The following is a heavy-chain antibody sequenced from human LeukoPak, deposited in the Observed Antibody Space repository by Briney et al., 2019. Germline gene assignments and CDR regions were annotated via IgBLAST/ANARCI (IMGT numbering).Heavy chain of an antibody. CDR1: GGSISRYY. Sequence: SETLSLTCTVSGGSISRYYWSWIRQPPGKGLEWIGYISFSGSTNYNPSLTNPSLKSRVTISVDTSKNQFSLKLSSVTAADTAVYYCARRVELGLQYAFDIWGQGTMVTVSS. CDR2: ISFSGST. J-gene: IGHJ3*02. CDR3: ARRVELGLQYAFDI. V-gene: IGHV4-59*01. D-gene: IGHD1-7*01.